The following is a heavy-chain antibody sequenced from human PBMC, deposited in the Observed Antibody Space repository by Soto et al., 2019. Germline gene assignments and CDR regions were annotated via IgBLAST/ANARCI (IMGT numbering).Heavy chain of an antibody. CDR3: ARDSSVDYYRLGGMDV. D-gene: IGHD3-22*01. V-gene: IGHV3-33*01. Sequence: PGGSLRLSCAASGFTFSSYGMHWVRQAPGKGLEWVAVIWYDGTNKYYADSVKGRFTISRDNSKNTLYLQMNSLRAEDTAVYYYARDSSVDYYRLGGMDVWGQGTTVTVSS. J-gene: IGHJ6*02. CDR2: IWYDGTNK. CDR1: GFTFSSYG.